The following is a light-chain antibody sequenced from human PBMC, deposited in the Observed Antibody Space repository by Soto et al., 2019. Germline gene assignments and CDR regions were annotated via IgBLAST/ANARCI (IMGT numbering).Light chain of an antibody. Sequence: ETMMTQSADTLSVSLGERATLSCRASQSLRSSLAWYQQKPGQAPRLLIYDASTRATGIPARFSGSGSGTDFTLTISGLQSEDFAVYYCQQYNNWPQPFGQGTKVDIK. CDR3: QQYNNWPQP. CDR2: DAS. J-gene: IGKJ1*01. CDR1: QSLRSS. V-gene: IGKV3-15*01.